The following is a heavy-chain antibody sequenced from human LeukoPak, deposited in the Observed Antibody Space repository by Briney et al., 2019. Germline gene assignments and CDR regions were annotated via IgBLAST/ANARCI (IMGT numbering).Heavy chain of an antibody. D-gene: IGHD3-10*01. J-gene: IGHJ6*02. CDR2: IYSGGST. CDR1: GFTVSGNN. V-gene: IGHV3-53*01. Sequence: GGSLRLSCAASGFTVSGNNMSWVRQAPGKGLEWVSVIYSGGSTYYADSVKGRFTISRDNSKNTLYLQMNSLRAEDTAVYYCASDFGEYYYYGMDVWGQGTTVTVSS. CDR3: ASDFGEYYYYGMDV.